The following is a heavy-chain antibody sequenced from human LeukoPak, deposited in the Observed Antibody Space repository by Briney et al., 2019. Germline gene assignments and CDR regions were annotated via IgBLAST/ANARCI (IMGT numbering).Heavy chain of an antibody. CDR2: IFYSGST. Sequence: SETLSLTCTVSGGSIRGYYWSWIRQHPGKGLEWIGYIFYSGSTYYNPSLKSRVTISVDTSKNQFSLKLSSVTAADTAVYYCALSSSTSDRFDYWGQGTLVTVSS. J-gene: IGHJ4*02. CDR1: GGSIRGYY. CDR3: ALSSSTSDRFDY. D-gene: IGHD2/OR15-2a*01. V-gene: IGHV4-59*06.